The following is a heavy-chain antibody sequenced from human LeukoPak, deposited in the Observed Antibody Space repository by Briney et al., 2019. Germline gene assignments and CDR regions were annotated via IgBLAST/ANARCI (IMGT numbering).Heavy chain of an antibody. CDR3: ARGYYQWLVGLRFDY. CDR2: INAGNGNT. V-gene: IGHV1-3*01. J-gene: IGHJ4*02. Sequence: ASVKVSCKASGYTFTSYAMHWVRQAPGQRLEWMGWINAGNGNTKYSQKFQGRVTITRDTSASTAYMELSSLRSEDTAVYYCARGYYQWLVGLRFDYWGRGTLVTVSS. CDR1: GYTFTSYA. D-gene: IGHD6-19*01.